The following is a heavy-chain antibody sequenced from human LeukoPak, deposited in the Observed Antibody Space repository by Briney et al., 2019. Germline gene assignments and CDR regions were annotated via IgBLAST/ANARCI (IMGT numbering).Heavy chain of an antibody. D-gene: IGHD3-22*01. J-gene: IGHJ4*02. CDR2: ISGSGGST. CDR3: AKGQGGYYDSSAVAAY. Sequence: PGGSLRLSCAASGFTFSSYAMSWVRQAPAKGLEWVSAISGSGGSTYYADSVKGRFTISRDNSKNTLYLQMNSLRAEDTAVYYCAKGQGGYYDSSAVAAYWGQGTLVTVSS. V-gene: IGHV3-23*01. CDR1: GFTFSSYA.